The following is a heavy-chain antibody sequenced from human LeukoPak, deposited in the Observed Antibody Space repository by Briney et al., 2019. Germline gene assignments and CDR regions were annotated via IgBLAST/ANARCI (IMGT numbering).Heavy chain of an antibody. V-gene: IGHV3-30-3*01. D-gene: IGHD3-22*01. CDR3: ARDPAMIVPDY. Sequence: GGSLRLSCAASGFTFSSYAMHWGRRAPAKGLERVAVISYDGSNKYYADSVKGRFTISRDNSKNTLYLQMNSLRAEDTAVYYCARDPAMIVPDYWGQGPLVTVSS. CDR2: ISYDGSNK. CDR1: GFTFSSYA. J-gene: IGHJ4*02.